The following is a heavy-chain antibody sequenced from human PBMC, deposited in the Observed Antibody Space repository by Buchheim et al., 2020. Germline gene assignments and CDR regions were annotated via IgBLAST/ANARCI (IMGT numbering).Heavy chain of an antibody. D-gene: IGHD1-26*01. CDR1: GFTFSNYW. CDR2: ISQDGSVT. J-gene: IGHJ4*02. Sequence: EVQLLESGGGLVQPGGSLTLSCAASGFTFSNYWMSWVRQAPGQGLEWVAYISQDGSVTSYVDSVKGRFTISRDNAKNSLYLQRNSLRAEDTAVYYCARDTRSGSCQDYWGQGTL. CDR3: ARDTRSGSCQDY. V-gene: IGHV3-7*03.